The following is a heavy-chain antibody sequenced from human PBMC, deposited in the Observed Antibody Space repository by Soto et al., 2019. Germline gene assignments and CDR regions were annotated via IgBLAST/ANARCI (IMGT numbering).Heavy chain of an antibody. CDR2: ISGSGGAT. CDR1: GFTFDNYA. J-gene: IGHJ4*02. D-gene: IGHD1-26*01. V-gene: IGHV3-23*01. CDR3: ARTRRKWELLPYYFDY. Sequence: PGGSLRLSCAASGFTFDNYAMNWVRQAPGKGLEWVAHISGSGGATKYADSVKGRFTISRDNSKNTLYLQMNSLRAEDTAVYYCARTRRKWELLPYYFDYWGQGTLVTVSS.